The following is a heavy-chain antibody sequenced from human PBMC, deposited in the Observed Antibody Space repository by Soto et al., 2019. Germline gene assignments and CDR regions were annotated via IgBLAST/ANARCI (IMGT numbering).Heavy chain of an antibody. Sequence: QVQLVESGGGVVQPGRSLRLSCAASGFTFSSYAMHWVRQAPGKGLEWVAVISYDGSNKYYADSVKGRFTISRDNSKNTLYLQMNSLRAEDTAVYYCGRDQAVARYCSGGSCSFGGNNFDYWGQGTLVTVSS. CDR2: ISYDGSNK. V-gene: IGHV3-30-3*01. CDR1: GFTFSSYA. J-gene: IGHJ4*02. CDR3: GRDQAVARYCSGGSCSFGGNNFDY. D-gene: IGHD2-15*01.